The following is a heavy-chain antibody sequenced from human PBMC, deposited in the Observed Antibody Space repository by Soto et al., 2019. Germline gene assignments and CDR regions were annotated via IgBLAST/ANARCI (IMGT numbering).Heavy chain of an antibody. J-gene: IGHJ4*02. CDR3: ARDRPRIAAAPADY. D-gene: IGHD6-13*01. V-gene: IGHV1-18*01. CDR2: ISAYNGNT. Sequence: ASVKVSCKASGYTFTSYCISWVRQAPGQGLEWMGWISAYNGNTNYAQKLQGRVTMTTDTSTSTAYMELRSLRSDDTAVYYCARDRPRIAAAPADYWGQGTLVTVSS. CDR1: GYTFTSYC.